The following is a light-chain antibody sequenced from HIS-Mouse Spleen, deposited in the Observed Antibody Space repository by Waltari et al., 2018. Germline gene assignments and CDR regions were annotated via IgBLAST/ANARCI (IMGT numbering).Light chain of an antibody. Sequence: EIVLTQSPGTLSLSPGERATLSCRALQSVSSSYLAWYQQKPGQAPRLLIYGASSRATGIPDRFSGSGSGTDFTLTISRLEPEDFAVYYCQQYGSSPPTFGQGTKVEIK. CDR1: QSVSSSY. V-gene: IGKV3-20*01. J-gene: IGKJ1*01. CDR3: QQYGSSPPT. CDR2: GAS.